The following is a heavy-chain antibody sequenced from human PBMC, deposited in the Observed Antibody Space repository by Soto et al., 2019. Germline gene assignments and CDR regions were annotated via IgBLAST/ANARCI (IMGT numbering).Heavy chain of an antibody. CDR2: ISYDGVNK. CDR3: AKYRRSVFYCDAFDI. D-gene: IGHD3-22*01. V-gene: IGHV3-30*18. CDR1: GFAFSAFG. J-gene: IGHJ3*02. Sequence: HLVESGGGVVQPGGSLRLSCAASGFAFSAFGMQWVRQTPAKGLEWVAVISYDGVNKNYPDSVKGRFTVSRDNSKNTRYLQMSTLTVDDTAVYYCAKYRRSVFYCDAFDIWGQGTLVAVSS.